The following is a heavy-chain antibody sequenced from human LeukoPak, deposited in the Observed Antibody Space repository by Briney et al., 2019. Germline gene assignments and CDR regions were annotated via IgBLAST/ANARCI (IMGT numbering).Heavy chain of an antibody. CDR2: IIPIFGTA. D-gene: IGHD4-17*01. J-gene: IGHJ4*02. CDR1: GGTFSSYA. V-gene: IGHV1-69*13. CDR3: ARDYYGDYNFDY. Sequence: SVKVSCKASGGTFSSYAISWVRQAPGQGLEWMGGIIPIFGTANYAQKFQGRVTITADESTSTAYMELSSLRSEDTAVYYCARDYYGDYNFDYWGQGTLVTVSS.